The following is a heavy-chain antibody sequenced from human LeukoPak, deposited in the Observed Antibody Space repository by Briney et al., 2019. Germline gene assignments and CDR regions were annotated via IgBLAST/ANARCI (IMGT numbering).Heavy chain of an antibody. CDR3: SLAVVTLMNWYFDL. D-gene: IGHD4-23*01. V-gene: IGHV4-39*01. J-gene: IGHJ2*01. Sequence: SQTLSLTCTVSGGSISSSSYYWGWIRQPPGKGLEWIGSICYSGSTYYNPSLKSRVTISVDTSKNQFSLKLSSVTAADTAVYYCSLAVVTLMNWYFDLRGRGTLVTVSS. CDR2: ICYSGST. CDR1: GGSISSSSYY.